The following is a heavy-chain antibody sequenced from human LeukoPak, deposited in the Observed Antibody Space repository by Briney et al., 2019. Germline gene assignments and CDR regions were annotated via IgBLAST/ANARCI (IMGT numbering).Heavy chain of an antibody. D-gene: IGHD6-13*01. V-gene: IGHV1-2*04. CDR2: INPNSGGT. CDR3: ARSGIAAAGDAFDI. CDR1: GYTFTGYY. J-gene: IGHJ3*02. Sequence: ASVKVSCKASGYTFTGYYMHWVRQAPGQGLEWMGWINPNSGGTNYAHKSQGWVTMTRDTSISTAYMELSRLRSDDTAVYYCARSGIAAAGDAFDIWGQGTMVTVSS.